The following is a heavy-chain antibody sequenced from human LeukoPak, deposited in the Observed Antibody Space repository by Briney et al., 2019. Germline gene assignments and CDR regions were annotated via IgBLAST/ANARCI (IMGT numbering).Heavy chain of an antibody. D-gene: IGHD3-22*01. CDR2: INHSGST. Sequence: SETLSLTCAVYGGSFSGYYWSWIRQPPGKGLEWIGEINHSGSTNYNPSLKSRVTISVDKSKNQFSLKLGSVTAADTAVYYCARYYYDSSGTYALDYWGQGTLVTVSS. J-gene: IGHJ4*02. CDR3: ARYYYDSSGTYALDY. CDR1: GGSFSGYY. V-gene: IGHV4-34*01.